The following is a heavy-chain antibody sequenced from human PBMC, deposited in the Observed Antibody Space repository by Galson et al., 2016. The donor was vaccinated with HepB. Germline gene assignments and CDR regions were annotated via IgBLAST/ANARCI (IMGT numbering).Heavy chain of an antibody. D-gene: IGHD2-15*01. Sequence: ETLSLTCAVYGGSISSYYWNWIRQPPGKGLEWIRYIYYSGSTNYNPSLKSRVTISVDTSKSQFSLKLSSVTAADTAMYYCARDLPLLGWGQGTLVTVSS. CDR1: GGSISSYY. CDR3: ARDLPLLG. CDR2: IYYSGST. V-gene: IGHV4-59*01. J-gene: IGHJ4*02.